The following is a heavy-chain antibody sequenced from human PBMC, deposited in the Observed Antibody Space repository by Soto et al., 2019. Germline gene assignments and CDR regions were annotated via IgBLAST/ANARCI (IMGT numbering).Heavy chain of an antibody. V-gene: IGHV1-69*02. CDR1: GGTFSSYT. CDR3: ARATYYDFGSGYTRGGFDY. CDR2: IIPILGIA. D-gene: IGHD3-3*01. J-gene: IGHJ4*02. Sequence: QVQLVQSGAEVKKPGSSVKVSCKASGGTFSSYTISWVRQAPGQGLEWMGRIIPILGIANYAQKFQGRVTITADKSTSTAYMELSSLRSEDTAVYYCARATYYDFGSGYTRGGFDYWGQGTLVTVSS.